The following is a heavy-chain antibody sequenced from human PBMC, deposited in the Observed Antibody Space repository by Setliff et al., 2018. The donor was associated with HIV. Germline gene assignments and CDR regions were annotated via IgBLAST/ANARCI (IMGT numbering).Heavy chain of an antibody. Sequence: SETLSLTCTVSGGSISSGSYYWSWIRQPAGKGLEWIGRIYTSGSTYFNPSLKSRVAISVATSENQFSLILNSVTAADTAVYYCASGSGSHYDSGDWYFDRWGRGTLVTVSS. CDR1: GGSISSGSYY. CDR3: ASGSGSHYDSGDWYFDR. CDR2: IYTSGST. V-gene: IGHV4-61*02. D-gene: IGHD3-10*01. J-gene: IGHJ2*01.